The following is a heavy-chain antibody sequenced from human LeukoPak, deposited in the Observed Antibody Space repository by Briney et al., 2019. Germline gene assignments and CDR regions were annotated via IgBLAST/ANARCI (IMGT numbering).Heavy chain of an antibody. V-gene: IGHV3-23*01. D-gene: IGHD2-15*01. J-gene: IGHJ6*03. CDR3: AKSGYCSGGSCYYYYYMDV. CDR2: ISGSGGST. CDR1: GFTFSSYA. Sequence: GGSLRLSCAASGFTFSSYAMSWVRQAPGKGLEWVSAISGSGGSTYYADSVKGRFTISRDNSQNTLYLQMNSLRAEDTAVYYCAKSGYCSGGSCYYYYYMDVWGKGTTVTVSS.